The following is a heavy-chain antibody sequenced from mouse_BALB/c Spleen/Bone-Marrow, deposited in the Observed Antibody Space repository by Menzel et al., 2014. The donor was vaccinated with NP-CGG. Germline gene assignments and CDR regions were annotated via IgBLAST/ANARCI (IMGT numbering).Heavy chain of an antibody. CDR2: ISSGGINT. CDR3: ARQRGYAYAMDY. J-gene: IGHJ4*01. V-gene: IGHV5-12-1*01. Sequence: EVQLVESGGGLVKPGGSLKLSRAASGFAFSGYDMSWVRQTPEKRLEWVAYISSGGINTYYPDSVKGRFTISRDNAKNTLYLQMNSLKSEDTAMYYCARQRGYAYAMDYWGQGTSVTVSS. CDR1: GFAFSGYD. D-gene: IGHD2-2*01.